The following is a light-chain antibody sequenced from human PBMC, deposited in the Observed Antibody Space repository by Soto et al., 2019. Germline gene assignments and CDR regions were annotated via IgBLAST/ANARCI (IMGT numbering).Light chain of an antibody. V-gene: IGKV3-20*01. CDR1: QSVSSNF. J-gene: IGKJ1*01. CDR2: GAS. CDR3: HQYGTSWT. Sequence: EVVLAQSQETLALSAGERRTLSCMASQSVSSNFLAWYQQKPGQAPRLLICGASSRATGIPDRFSGSGSGTDFTLTISRLEPEDFAVYYCHQYGTSWTFGQGTKVDIK.